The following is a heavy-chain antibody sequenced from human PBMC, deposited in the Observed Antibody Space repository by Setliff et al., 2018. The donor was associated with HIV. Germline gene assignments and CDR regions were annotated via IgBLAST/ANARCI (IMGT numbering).Heavy chain of an antibody. CDR2: INAGNGDT. D-gene: IGHD6-13*01. J-gene: IGHJ4*02. CDR1: GYTFTSYY. CDR3: AIGSSNWPHRPNNYYFDY. Sequence: ASVKVSCKASGYTFTSYYIHWVRQAPGQRLEWMGWINAGNGDTKSSQKFQGRVTITRDTSASTAYMELSSLRSEDTGVYYCAIGSSNWPHRPNNYYFDYWGQGTPVTVSS. V-gene: IGHV1-3*01.